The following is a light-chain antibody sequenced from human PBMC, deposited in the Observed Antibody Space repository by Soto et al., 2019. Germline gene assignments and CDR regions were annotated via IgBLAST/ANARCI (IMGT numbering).Light chain of an antibody. V-gene: IGKV3-11*01. CDR3: HQRSNWPPS. Sequence: VLTQSPATLSLSPGERATLSCRASQSVSTLLAWYQQKPGQPPRLLIYDASKRATGIPARFSGSGPGTDFTLTISSLEPEDSAVYYCHQRSNWPPSFGPGTTVDIK. CDR2: DAS. CDR1: QSVSTL. J-gene: IGKJ3*01.